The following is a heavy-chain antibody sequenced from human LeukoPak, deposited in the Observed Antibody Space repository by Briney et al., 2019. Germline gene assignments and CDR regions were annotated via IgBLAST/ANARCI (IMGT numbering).Heavy chain of an antibody. D-gene: IGHD2-2*01. CDR2: TNPNSGGT. CDR1: GYTFTGYY. J-gene: IGHJ6*02. CDR3: ARCCSSTDYYYGMDV. V-gene: IGHV1-2*06. Sequence: ASVKVSCKASGYTFTGYYMHWVRQAPGQGLEWMGRTNPNSGGTNYAQKFQGRVTMTRDTSISTAYMELSRLRSDDTAVYYCARCCSSTDYYYGMDVWGQGTTVTVSS.